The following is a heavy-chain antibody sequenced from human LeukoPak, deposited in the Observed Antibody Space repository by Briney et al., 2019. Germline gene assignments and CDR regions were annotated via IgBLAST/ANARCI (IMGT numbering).Heavy chain of an antibody. J-gene: IGHJ4*02. D-gene: IGHD3-16*02. CDR1: GGSISSSSYY. CDR2: INYSGTT. CDR3: RRDVPTGRYDY. V-gene: IGHV4-39*07. Sequence: PSETLSLTCSVSGGSISSSSYYWGWIRQPPGKGLEWIGSINYSGTTYYNPSLKSRVTISIDTSKNQFSLKLSSVTAADTAVYYCRRDVPTGRYDYWGQGMLVTVSS.